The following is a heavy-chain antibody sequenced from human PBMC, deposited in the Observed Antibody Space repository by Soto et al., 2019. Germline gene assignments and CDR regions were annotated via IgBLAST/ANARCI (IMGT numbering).Heavy chain of an antibody. D-gene: IGHD3-22*01. CDR1: GFTFSSYA. V-gene: IGHV3-23*01. J-gene: IGHJ4*02. CDR2: ISGSGGST. CDR3: XXXXXXYDSSGTTHFDY. Sequence: EVQLLESGGGLVQPGGFLRLSCAASGFTFSSYAMSWVRQAPGKGLEWVSAISGSGGSTYYADSVKGRFTISRDNSKNTLXXXMXXXXXXXXXXXXXXXXXXXYDSSGTTHFDYWGQGXLVTVSS.